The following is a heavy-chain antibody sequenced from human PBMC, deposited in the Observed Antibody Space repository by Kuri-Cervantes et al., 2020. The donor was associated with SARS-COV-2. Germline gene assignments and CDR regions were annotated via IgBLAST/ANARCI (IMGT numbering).Heavy chain of an antibody. CDR2: VIPSGDA. V-gene: IGHV3-13*01. J-gene: IGHJ5*02. CDR1: GLNFNKND. Sequence: GESLKISCVVSGLNFNKNDFHWVRQVPGEAPEWISSVIPSGDAFYEASVKGRFTIFRDNAENSLFLQMNSLRVDDTAVYYCARGGNGWYYFGAWGRGTLVTVSS. D-gene: IGHD6-19*01. CDR3: ARGGNGWYYFGA.